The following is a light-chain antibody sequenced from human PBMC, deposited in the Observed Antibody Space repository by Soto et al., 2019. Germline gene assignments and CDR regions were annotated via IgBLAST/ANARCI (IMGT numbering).Light chain of an antibody. CDR2: KAS. V-gene: IGKV1-5*03. Sequence: DIQMTQSPSTLSASVGDRVTITCRASQSISSWLAWYQQKPGKAPKLLIYKASSLESGVPSRFSGSGSGTEFTLTISSLQPDDCATYYCQQYNNYRTFGQGTKVEIK. CDR1: QSISSW. J-gene: IGKJ1*01. CDR3: QQYNNYRT.